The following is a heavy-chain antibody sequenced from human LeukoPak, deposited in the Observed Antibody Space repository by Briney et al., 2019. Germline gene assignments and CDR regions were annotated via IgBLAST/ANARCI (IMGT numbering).Heavy chain of an antibody. CDR2: ISGSGGST. CDR1: GFTFSSYA. V-gene: IGHV3-23*01. CDR3: AKESYCSSTSCYTDY. J-gene: IGHJ4*02. Sequence: GGSLRLSCAASGFTFSSYAMSWVRQAPGKGLDWVSTISGSGGSTYYADSVKGRFTISRDNSKNTLYLQMNSLRAEDTAVYYCAKESYCSSTSCYTDYWGQGTLVTVSS. D-gene: IGHD2-2*02.